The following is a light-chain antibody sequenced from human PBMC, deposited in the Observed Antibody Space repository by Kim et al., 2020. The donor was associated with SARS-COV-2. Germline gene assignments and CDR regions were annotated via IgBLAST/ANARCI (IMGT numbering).Light chain of an antibody. CDR1: QSVSHSY. CDR2: GAS. J-gene: IGKJ2*01. Sequence: LSPGERATLSCRASQSVSHSYLAWYQQKPGQAPRLLIYGASSRATGIPDRFSGSGSGTDFTLTISRLEPDDFAVYYCQQYVSSLYTFGQGTKLEIK. CDR3: QQYVSSLYT. V-gene: IGKV3-20*01.